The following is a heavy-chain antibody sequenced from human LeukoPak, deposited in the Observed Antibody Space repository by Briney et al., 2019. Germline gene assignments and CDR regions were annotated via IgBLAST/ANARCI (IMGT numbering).Heavy chain of an antibody. CDR2: INPSGGIT. V-gene: IGHV1-46*01. D-gene: IGHD5-18*01. CDR3: VRGGGRPMVTELFDY. J-gene: IGHJ4*02. Sequence: ASVKVSCKASGYTFTSYYMHWVRQAPGQGLEWMGIINPSGGITSYAQKFQGRVTMTRDTSTSTVYMELSSLRSEDTAVYYWVRGGGRPMVTELFDYWGQGTLVTVSS. CDR1: GYTFTSYY.